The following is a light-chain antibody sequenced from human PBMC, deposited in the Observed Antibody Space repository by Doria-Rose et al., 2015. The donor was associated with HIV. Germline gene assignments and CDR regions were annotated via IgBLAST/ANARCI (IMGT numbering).Light chain of an antibody. Sequence: EIVMTQYPSILSLSPGERATPSCRASQSVSSYLAWYQQKPGQAPRLLMYDASNRATGTPARFSGSGSGTDFTLTISSLEPEDFAVYYCQQRSNWRLTFGGGTKVEIK. V-gene: IGKV3-11*01. CDR1: QSVSSY. J-gene: IGKJ4*01. CDR2: DAS. CDR3: QQRSNWRLT.